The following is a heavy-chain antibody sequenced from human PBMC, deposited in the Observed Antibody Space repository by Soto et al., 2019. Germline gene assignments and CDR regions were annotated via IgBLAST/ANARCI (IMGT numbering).Heavy chain of an antibody. J-gene: IGHJ4*02. Sequence: PSETLSLTCTVSGDCVRSDNDYWTLIRQPPGKGLEWIGYIYSRGSTNYNPSLKSRVIISLDTSSNQFSLKLTSVTDADTAVYYCARDIRGYSRAFDYWGQGTLVTVSS. CDR3: ARDIRGYSRAFDY. CDR2: IYSRGST. CDR1: GDCVRSDNDY. V-gene: IGHV4-61*01. D-gene: IGHD5-18*01.